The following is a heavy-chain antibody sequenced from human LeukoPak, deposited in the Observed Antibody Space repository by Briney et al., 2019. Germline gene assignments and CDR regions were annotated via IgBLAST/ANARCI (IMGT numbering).Heavy chain of an antibody. CDR2: IKQDGSEK. V-gene: IGHV3-7*01. J-gene: IGHJ6*02. Sequence: PGGSLRLSCAASGFTFSSYSMNWVRQAPGKGLEWVANIKQDGSEKYYVDSVKGRFTISRDNAKNSLYLQMNSLRAEDTAMYYRARKNGLDVWGQGTTVTVSS. CDR3: ARKNGLDV. CDR1: GFTFSSYS.